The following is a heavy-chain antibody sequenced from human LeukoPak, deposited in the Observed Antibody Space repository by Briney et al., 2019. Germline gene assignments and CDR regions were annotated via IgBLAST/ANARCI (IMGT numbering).Heavy chain of an antibody. CDR2: ISSSGSTI. CDR3: ATSYSNSPFRD. V-gene: IGHV3-48*03. D-gene: IGHD6-13*01. Sequence: PGGSPRLSCAASGXTFNSYEMNWVRQAPGKGLEWVSYISSSGSTIYYADSVKGRFTISRDKAKNSLYLQMNSLRVEDTAFYYCATSYSNSPFRDWGQGTLVTVSS. CDR1: GXTFNSYE. J-gene: IGHJ4*02.